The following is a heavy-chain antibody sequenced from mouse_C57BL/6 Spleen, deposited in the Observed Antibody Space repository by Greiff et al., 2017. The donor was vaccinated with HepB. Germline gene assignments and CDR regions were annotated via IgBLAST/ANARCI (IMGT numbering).Heavy chain of an antibody. CDR2: IYPGDGDT. Sequence: QVQLQQSGPELVKPGASVKISCKASGYAFSSSWMNWVKQRPGKGLEWIGRIYPGDGDTNYNGKFKGKATLTADKSSSTAYMQLSSLTSEDSAVYFCARGWEGYWGQGTTLTVSS. CDR3: ARGWEGY. V-gene: IGHV1-82*01. J-gene: IGHJ2*01. CDR1: GYAFSSSW. D-gene: IGHD3-3*01.